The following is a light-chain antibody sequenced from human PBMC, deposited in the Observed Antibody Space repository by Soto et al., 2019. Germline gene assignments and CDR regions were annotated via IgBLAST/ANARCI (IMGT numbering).Light chain of an antibody. CDR3: QQYGSSPTT. J-gene: IGKJ4*01. CDR2: GAS. V-gene: IGKV3-20*01. Sequence: EIVLTQSPVTLSLSAGERSTLSCRASQSVSSNYLTWYQQKPGQAPRLLIYGASRRATGIPDRFSGSGSGTDFTLTISRLEPEDFAVYYCQQYGSSPTTFGGGTKVDIK. CDR1: QSVSSNY.